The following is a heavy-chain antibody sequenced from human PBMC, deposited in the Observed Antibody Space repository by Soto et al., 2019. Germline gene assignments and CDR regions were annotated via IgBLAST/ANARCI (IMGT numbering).Heavy chain of an antibody. CDR3: ARGTRVRYCSGGSCYLDY. CDR2: ISAYNGNT. J-gene: IGHJ4*02. V-gene: IGHV1-18*01. Sequence: QVQLVQSGAEVKKPGASVKVPCKASGYTFTSYGISWVRQAPGQGLEWMGWISAYNGNTNYAQKLQGRVTMTTDTSTSTAYMELRSLRSDDTAVYYCARGTRVRYCSGGSCYLDYWGQGTLVTVSS. CDR1: GYTFTSYG. D-gene: IGHD2-15*01.